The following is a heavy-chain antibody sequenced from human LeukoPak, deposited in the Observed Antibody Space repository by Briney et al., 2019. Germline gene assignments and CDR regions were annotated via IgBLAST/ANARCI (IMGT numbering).Heavy chain of an antibody. CDR3: ARVGYYDSSGYYWD. CDR1: GGSLSSYY. D-gene: IGHD3-22*01. J-gene: IGHJ4*02. V-gene: IGHV4-59*08. CDR2: IFYGGSP. Sequence: PSETPSVTSTESGGSLSSYYWSWSRHPLGGGLEWMGHIFYGGSPNYNHSLKSRVTISVDTSKNQFSLKLSSVTAADTAVYYCARVGYYDSSGYYWDWGQGTLVTVSS.